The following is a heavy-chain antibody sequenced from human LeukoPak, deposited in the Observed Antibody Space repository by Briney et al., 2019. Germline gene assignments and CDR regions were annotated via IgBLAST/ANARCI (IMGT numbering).Heavy chain of an antibody. J-gene: IGHJ4*02. CDR2: IWYDGSNK. Sequence: PGRSLRLSCAASGFTFSNYGMHWVRQAPGKGLEGVAVIWYDGSNKYYADSVKGRFTISRDNSKNTLYLQMNSLGVDDTAVYYCARDSSGGHYYFDYWGQGTLVTVPP. CDR3: ARDSSGGHYYFDY. D-gene: IGHD1-26*01. CDR1: GFTFSNYG. V-gene: IGHV3-33*01.